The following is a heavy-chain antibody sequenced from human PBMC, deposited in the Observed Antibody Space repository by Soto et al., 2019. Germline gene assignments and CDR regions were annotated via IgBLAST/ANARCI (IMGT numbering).Heavy chain of an antibody. J-gene: IGHJ4*02. Sequence: ETLSLTCTVSGGSSSSYYWSWIRQSPGKGLEWIGYIYYSGTTDYNPSLKSRVTISVDTSKNQFSLKLNSVTAADTAVYYCARAVGRDGSSWHRGAFDSWGQGTLVTVSS. CDR1: GGSSSSYY. V-gene: IGHV4-59*08. CDR2: IYYSGTT. CDR3: ARAVGRDGSSWHRGAFDS. D-gene: IGHD3-16*01.